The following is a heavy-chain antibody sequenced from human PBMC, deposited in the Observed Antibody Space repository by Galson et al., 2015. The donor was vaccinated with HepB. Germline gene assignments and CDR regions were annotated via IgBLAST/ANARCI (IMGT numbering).Heavy chain of an antibody. CDR2: IKQDGSEK. CDR3: VRDPPSTWRNYYDSSGYYYFDY. V-gene: IGHV3-7*01. J-gene: IGHJ4*02. CDR1: GFTFSSYW. D-gene: IGHD3-22*01. Sequence: SLRLSCAASGFTFSSYWMSWVRQAPGKGLEWVANIKQDGSEKYYVDSVKGRFTISRDNAKNSLYLQMNSLRAEDTAVYYCVRDPPSTWRNYYDSSGYYYFDYWGQGTLVTVSS.